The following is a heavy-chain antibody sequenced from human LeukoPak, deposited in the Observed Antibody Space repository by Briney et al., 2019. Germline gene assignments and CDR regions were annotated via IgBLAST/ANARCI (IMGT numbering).Heavy chain of an antibody. J-gene: IGHJ4*02. CDR3: AKVPYDRSGYYYFDY. Sequence: GGSLRLSCAASGFTFSSYAMSWVRDAPGKGLEWVSDIRGSGISTYYADSVKGRFTISRDNSKNTLYLQMNSLRAEDTAVYYCAKVPYDRSGYYYFDYWGQGTLVTVSS. CDR2: IRGSGIST. CDR1: GFTFSSYA. V-gene: IGHV3-23*01. D-gene: IGHD3-22*01.